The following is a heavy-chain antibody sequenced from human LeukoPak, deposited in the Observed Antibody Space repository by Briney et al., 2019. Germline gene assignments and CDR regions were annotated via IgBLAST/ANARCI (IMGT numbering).Heavy chain of an antibody. CDR1: GFTFSSYG. J-gene: IGHJ5*01. V-gene: IGHV3-30*03. CDR2: ISYDGSNK. Sequence: GRSLRLSCAASGFTFSSYGMHWVRQAPGKGLEWVAVISYDGSNKYYADSVKGRFTISRDNSNSLISLQMNNLTTEDTAVYYCAREKFDSWGQGTLVTVSS. CDR3: AREKFDS.